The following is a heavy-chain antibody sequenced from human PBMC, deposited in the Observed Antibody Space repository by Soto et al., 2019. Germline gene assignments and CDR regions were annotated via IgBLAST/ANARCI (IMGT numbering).Heavy chain of an antibody. J-gene: IGHJ6*02. CDR1: GYTFTSYY. Sequence: ASVKVSCKASGYTFTSYYMHWVRQAPGQGLEWMGIINPSGGSTSYAQKFQGRVTMTRDTSTSTVYMELSSLRSEDTAVYYCARGQWNYGSGSYPYYYYGMDVWGQGTTVTVSS. V-gene: IGHV1-46*01. CDR2: INPSGGST. CDR3: ARGQWNYGSGSYPYYYYGMDV. D-gene: IGHD3-10*01.